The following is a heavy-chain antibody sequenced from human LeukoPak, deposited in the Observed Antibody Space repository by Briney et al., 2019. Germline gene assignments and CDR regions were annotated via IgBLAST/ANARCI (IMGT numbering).Heavy chain of an antibody. Sequence: PSETLSLTCTVSGGSISSYYWSWIRQPPGKGLEWIGYIYYSGSTNYNPSLKSRVTISVDTSKNQFSLKLSSVTAADTAVYYCARQVDSSGYYVYWGRGTLVTVSS. CDR1: GGSISSYY. D-gene: IGHD3-22*01. CDR2: IYYSGST. CDR3: ARQVDSSGYYVY. V-gene: IGHV4-59*08. J-gene: IGHJ4*02.